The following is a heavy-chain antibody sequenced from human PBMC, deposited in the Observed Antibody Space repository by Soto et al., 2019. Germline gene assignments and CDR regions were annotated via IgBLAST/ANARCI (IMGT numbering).Heavy chain of an antibody. CDR3: ASTNYDPSLTSRVTISVDTSKNQFCLKLSSVTAADTAVYYCARGVPDIVVVVADPRGEGYYYYYMDV. Sequence: ASVKVSCKASGYTFTGYYMHWVRQAPGQGLEWMGWINPNSGGTNYAQKFQGWVTMTRDTSISTAYMELSRLRSDDTAVYYCASTNYDPSLTSRVTISVDTSKNQFCLKLSSVTAADTAVYYCARGVPDIVVVVADPRGEGYYYYYMDVCGKGTTVTVSS. J-gene: IGHJ6*03. V-gene: IGHV1-2*04. CDR2: INPNSGGT. CDR1: GYTFTGYY. D-gene: IGHD3-10*01.